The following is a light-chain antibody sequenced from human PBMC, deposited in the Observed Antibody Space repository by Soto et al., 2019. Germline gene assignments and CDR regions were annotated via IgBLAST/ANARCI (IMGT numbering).Light chain of an antibody. J-gene: IGKJ5*01. CDR2: DAS. CDR3: QQRSNWPIT. CDR1: QSVSTC. Sequence: EIVLTQSPATLSLSPGESVTLSCRTSQSVSTCFAWYQQKPGRAPRLLIYDASNRATGIPARFIGSGSGTDFTLTISSLEPEDFAVYYCQQRSNWPITFGQGTRLEIK. V-gene: IGKV3-11*01.